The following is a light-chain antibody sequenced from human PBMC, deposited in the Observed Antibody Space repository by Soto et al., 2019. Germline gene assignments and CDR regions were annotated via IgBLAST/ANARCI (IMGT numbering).Light chain of an antibody. V-gene: IGLV6-57*04. J-gene: IGLJ2*01. CDR2: EDR. CDR1: SGSIARKY. CDR3: QSSGDSNHVI. Sequence: NFMLTQPHSVSESPGKTVTISCTRSSGSIARKYVHWYQQRPGSAPTNVIYEDRQRPSGVPDRFSGCIDTSSNSASLTISGLKTEDGADYYCQSSGDSNHVIFGGGTSCPS.